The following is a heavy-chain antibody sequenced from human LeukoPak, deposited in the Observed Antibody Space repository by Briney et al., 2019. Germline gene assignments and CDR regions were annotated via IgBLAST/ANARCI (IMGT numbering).Heavy chain of an antibody. V-gene: IGHV3-7*01. CDR2: IKQDGSEK. D-gene: IGHD6-13*01. J-gene: IGHJ6*03. Sequence: GGSLRLSCAASGFTFGSYWMIWVRQAPGRALEWVANIKQDGSEKFYVDSVKGRFTISRDNAKNSLYLQMNSLRPEDTAVYYCARDRIYSSSWPIKYYYYMDVWGKGTTVTVSS. CDR3: ARDRIYSSSWPIKYYYYMDV. CDR1: GFTFGSYW.